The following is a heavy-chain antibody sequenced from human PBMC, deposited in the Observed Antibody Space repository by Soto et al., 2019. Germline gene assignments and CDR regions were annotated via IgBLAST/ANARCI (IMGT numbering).Heavy chain of an antibody. J-gene: IGHJ6*02. V-gene: IGHV3-30*18. CDR1: GFTFSSYG. D-gene: IGHD4-4*01. CDR3: AKDLQARVFYYYGMDV. Sequence: QVQLVESGGGVVQPGRSLRLSCAASGFTFSSYGMHWVRQAPGKGLEWVAVISYDGSNKYYADSVKGRFTISRDNSENTLYLQMNSLRAEDTAVYYCAKDLQARVFYYYGMDVWGQGTTVTVSS. CDR2: ISYDGSNK.